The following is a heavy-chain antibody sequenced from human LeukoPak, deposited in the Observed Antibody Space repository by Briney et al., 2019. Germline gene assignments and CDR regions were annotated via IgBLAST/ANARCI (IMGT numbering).Heavy chain of an antibody. D-gene: IGHD3-22*01. Sequence: GGSLRLSCAASGFTFSSYAMSWVRQAPGKGLEWVSAITGSGGSTYYADSVKGRFTISRDNSKNTLYLQMNSLRAEDTAVYYCGKDRIRYYYDSSGNEYFQHWGQGTRVTVSS. CDR3: GKDRIRYYYDSSGNEYFQH. CDR1: GFTFSSYA. J-gene: IGHJ1*01. V-gene: IGHV3-23*01. CDR2: ITGSGGST.